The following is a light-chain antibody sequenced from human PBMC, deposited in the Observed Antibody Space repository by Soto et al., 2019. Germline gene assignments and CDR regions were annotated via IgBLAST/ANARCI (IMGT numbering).Light chain of an antibody. J-gene: IGKJ1*01. CDR1: HDIDNF. CDR3: QQYDFSLRT. Sequence: DIQMIQSPSSLSASIGDRVTITCQASHDIDNFLNWYQQKPGKAPKLLIYDAFNLETGVPSRFSGSGSGTDFTLTISRLEPEDFAVYYCQQYDFSLRTFGQGSKVEI. CDR2: DAF. V-gene: IGKV1-33*01.